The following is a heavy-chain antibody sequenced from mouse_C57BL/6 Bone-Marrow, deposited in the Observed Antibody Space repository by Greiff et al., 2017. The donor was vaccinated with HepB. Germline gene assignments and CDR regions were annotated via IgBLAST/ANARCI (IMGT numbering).Heavy chain of an antibody. CDR2: IYPGSGGT. CDR1: GYTFTSYW. V-gene: IGHV1-55*01. J-gene: IGHJ1*03. Sequence: QVQLQQPGAELVKPGASVKMSCKASGYTFTSYWITWVKQRPGQGLEWIGDIYPGSGGTNYNEKFKSKATLTVDTSSSTAYMQLSSLTSEDSAVYYCASPTRGYFDVWGTGTTVTVSS. CDR3: ASPTRGYFDV.